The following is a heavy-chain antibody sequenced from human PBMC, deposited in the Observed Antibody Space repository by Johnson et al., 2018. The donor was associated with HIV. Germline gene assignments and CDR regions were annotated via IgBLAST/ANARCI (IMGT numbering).Heavy chain of an antibody. Sequence: QVQLVESGGALVKPGGSLRLSCAASGFTFSDYYMSRIRQAPGKGLEWVSYISCSGCSIYADSVRGRFTISRDNSKNTLCLQMNSLRPEDTAVFYCARGNSVAARIGAFDIWGQGTMVTVSS. V-gene: IGHV3-11*04. J-gene: IGHJ3*02. D-gene: IGHD6-6*01. CDR2: ISCSGCSI. CDR3: ARGNSVAARIGAFDI. CDR1: GFTFSDYY.